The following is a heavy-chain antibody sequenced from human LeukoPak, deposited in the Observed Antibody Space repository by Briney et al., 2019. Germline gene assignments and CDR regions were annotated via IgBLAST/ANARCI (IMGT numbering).Heavy chain of an antibody. D-gene: IGHD1-26*01. J-gene: IGHJ4*02. CDR1: GGSISSYY. CDR2: IYYSGST. V-gene: IGHV4-59*01. CDR3: ARGPHSGSYDY. Sequence: SETLSLTCTVSGGSISSYYWSWIRQPPGKGLEWIGYIYYSGSTNYNPSLKGRVTISVDTSKNQFSLKLSSVTAADTAVYYCARGPHSGSYDYWGQGTLVTVSS.